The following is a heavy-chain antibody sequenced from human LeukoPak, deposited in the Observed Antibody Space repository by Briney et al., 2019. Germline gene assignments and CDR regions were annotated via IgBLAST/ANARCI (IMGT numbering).Heavy chain of an antibody. CDR3: ARDRLSYYDSSGYLHYFDY. CDR1: GYTFTSYY. V-gene: IGHV1-46*01. D-gene: IGHD3-22*01. J-gene: IGHJ4*02. Sequence: GASVKVSCKASGYTFTSYYMHWVRQALGQGLEWMGIINPSGGSTNYAQKFQGRVTITADESTSTAYMELSSLRSEDTAVYYCARDRLSYYDSSGYLHYFDYWGQGTLVTVSS. CDR2: INPSGGST.